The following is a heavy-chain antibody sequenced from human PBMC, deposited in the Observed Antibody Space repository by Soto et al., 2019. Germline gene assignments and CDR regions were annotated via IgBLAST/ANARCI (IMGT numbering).Heavy chain of an antibody. V-gene: IGHV3-23*01. CDR3: AKPSNPYYYGSGSSPFDY. Sequence: GGSLRLSCAASGFTFSSYAMSWVRQAPGKGLEWVSAISGSGGSTYYADSVKGRFTISRDTSKNTLYLQMNSLRAEDTAVYYCAKPSNPYYYGSGSSPFDYWGQGTLVTVSS. CDR1: GFTFSSYA. CDR2: ISGSGGST. J-gene: IGHJ4*02. D-gene: IGHD3-10*01.